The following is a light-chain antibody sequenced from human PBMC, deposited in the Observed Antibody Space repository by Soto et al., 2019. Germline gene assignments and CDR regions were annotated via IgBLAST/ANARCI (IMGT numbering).Light chain of an antibody. J-gene: IGLJ1*01. CDR3: CSYAGSPRYV. Sequence: QSVLTQPPSVSGAPGQRVTISCTGSSSNIGAGYDVHWYQQLPGTAPKLLIYANSNRPSGVPDRFSGSKSGNTASLTISGLQAEDEADYYCCSYAGSPRYVFGTGTKLTVL. CDR1: SSNIGAGYD. V-gene: IGLV1-40*01. CDR2: ANS.